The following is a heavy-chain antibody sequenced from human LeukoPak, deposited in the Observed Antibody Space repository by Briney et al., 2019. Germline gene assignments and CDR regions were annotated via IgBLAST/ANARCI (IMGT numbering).Heavy chain of an antibody. CDR2: IYHSGST. V-gene: IGHV4-4*02. J-gene: IGHJ4*02. CDR1: GASISGSDW. Sequence: SETLSLTCAVSGASISGSDWWSWVRQPPGKGLEWIGEIYHSGSTNYNSSLKSRVTISVDKSKSHFSLKVSSVTAADTAVYYCARVVGNTNFDSWGQGALVTVSS. D-gene: IGHD2-21*01. CDR3: ARVVGNTNFDS.